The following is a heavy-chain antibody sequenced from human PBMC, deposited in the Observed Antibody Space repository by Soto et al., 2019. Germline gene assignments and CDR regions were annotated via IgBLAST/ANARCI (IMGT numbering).Heavy chain of an antibody. V-gene: IGHV3-23*01. CDR2: INSGVDA. Sequence: LRLSCAASGFSFNSHAMTWVRQAPGRGLEWVAAINSGVDAFYADSVKGRFTISRDNSKDTLYLLMNSLGVEDTALYYCAKVLSLRTSGKYYKPFFHGMDVWGLGTTVTVSS. CDR1: GFSFNSHA. CDR3: AKVLSLRTSGKYYKPFFHGMDV. J-gene: IGHJ6*02. D-gene: IGHD3-10*01.